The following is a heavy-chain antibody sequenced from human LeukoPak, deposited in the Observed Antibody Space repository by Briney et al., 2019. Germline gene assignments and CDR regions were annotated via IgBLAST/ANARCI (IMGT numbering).Heavy chain of an antibody. CDR1: GFTFSSYE. D-gene: IGHD3-10*01. Sequence: GGSLRLSCAASGFTFSSYELNWVRQAPGKGLEWVSAISGGGGSTYYADSVKGRFTISRDNSKNTLYLQMNTLRAEDTAVYYCAKDLRSTLWLPYWGQGTLVTVSS. J-gene: IGHJ4*02. V-gene: IGHV3-23*01. CDR2: ISGGGGST. CDR3: AKDLRSTLWLPY.